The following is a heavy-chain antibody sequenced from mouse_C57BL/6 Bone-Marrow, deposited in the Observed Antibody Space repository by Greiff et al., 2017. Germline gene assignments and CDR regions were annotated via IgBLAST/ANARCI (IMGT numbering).Heavy chain of an antibody. CDR3: ARLDSSGYLAY. J-gene: IGHJ3*01. D-gene: IGHD3-2*02. CDR1: GYAFTNYL. Sequence: QVQLQQSGAELVRPGTSVKVSCKASGYAFTNYLIEWVKQRPGQGLEWIGVINPGSGGTNYNEKFKGKATLTADKSSSTAYMQRSSLTSEDSAVYFCARLDSSGYLAYWGQGTLVTVSA. CDR2: INPGSGGT. V-gene: IGHV1-54*01.